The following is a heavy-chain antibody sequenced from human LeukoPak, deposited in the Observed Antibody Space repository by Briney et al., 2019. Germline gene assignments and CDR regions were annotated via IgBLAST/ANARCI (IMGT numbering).Heavy chain of an antibody. CDR2: IYYSGST. CDR1: GGSISSSSYY. J-gene: IGHJ5*02. V-gene: IGHV4-39*07. Sequence: SETLSLTCTVSGGSISSSSYYWGWIRQPPGKGLEWIGSIYYSGSTYYNPSLKSRVTISVDTSKNQFSLKLSSVTAADTAVYYCAREVTMVRGVLHNWFDPWGQGTLVTVSS. CDR3: AREVTMVRGVLHNWFDP. D-gene: IGHD3-10*01.